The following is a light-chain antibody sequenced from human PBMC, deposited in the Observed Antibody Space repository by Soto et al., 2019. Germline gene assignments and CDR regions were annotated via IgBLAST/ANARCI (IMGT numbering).Light chain of an antibody. CDR3: LQRNNWPPWT. V-gene: IGKV3-11*01. Sequence: EIVLTQSPATVSLSPGERATLSCRASQNVGTFLAWYQLKPGQAPRLVIYDASNRAAGIPDRFSGSGSGTDFTLTISGLEPEDFALYYCLQRNNWPPWTFGQGTKVDIK. CDR2: DAS. J-gene: IGKJ1*01. CDR1: QNVGTF.